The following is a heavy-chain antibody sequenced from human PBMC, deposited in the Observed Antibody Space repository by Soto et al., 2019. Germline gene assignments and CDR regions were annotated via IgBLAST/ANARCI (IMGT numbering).Heavy chain of an antibody. Sequence: GGSLRLSCTASGFTFGDYAMSWFRQAPGKGLEWVGFIRSKAYGGTTEYAASVKGRFTISRDDSKSIAYLQMNSLKTEDTAVYYCTRSIPMAYYYYGMDVWGQGTTVTVSS. CDR2: IRSKAYGGTT. CDR1: GFTFGDYA. V-gene: IGHV3-49*03. CDR3: TRSIPMAYYYYGMDV. J-gene: IGHJ6*02. D-gene: IGHD2-2*02.